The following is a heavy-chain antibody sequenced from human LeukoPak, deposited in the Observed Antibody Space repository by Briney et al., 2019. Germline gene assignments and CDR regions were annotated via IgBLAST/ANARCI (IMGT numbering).Heavy chain of an antibody. J-gene: IGHJ3*02. CDR2: FDPEDGET. V-gene: IGHV1-24*01. Sequence: ASVKVSCKVSGYTLTELSMHWVRQAPGKGLEWMGGFDPEDGETIYAQKFQGRVTMTEDTSTDTAYMELSSLRSEDMAVYYCATDSYDSSGYSGSAFDIWGQGTMVTVSS. CDR1: GYTLTELS. D-gene: IGHD3-22*01. CDR3: ATDSYDSSGYSGSAFDI.